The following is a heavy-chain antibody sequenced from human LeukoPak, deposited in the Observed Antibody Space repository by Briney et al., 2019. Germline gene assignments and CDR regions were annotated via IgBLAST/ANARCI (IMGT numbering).Heavy chain of an antibody. CDR3: ARDVGYYDSSNYFDY. Sequence: SVKVSCKASGGTFSSYAISWVRQAAGQGREWMGGIIPIFGTANYAQKFQGRVTITADESTSTAYMELSSLRSEDTAVYYCARDVGYYDSSNYFDYWGQGTLVTVSS. D-gene: IGHD3-22*01. CDR1: GGTFSSYA. V-gene: IGHV1-69*13. CDR2: IIPIFGTA. J-gene: IGHJ4*02.